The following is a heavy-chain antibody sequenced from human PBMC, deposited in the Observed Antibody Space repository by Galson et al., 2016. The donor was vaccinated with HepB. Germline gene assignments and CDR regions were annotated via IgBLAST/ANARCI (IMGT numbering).Heavy chain of an antibody. D-gene: IGHD3-16*01. Sequence: SLRLSCATSGFTFTNYGFHWVRQASGKGLEWLAVIWYDGSYKFYADSVRGRLTLSRDNANNTVYLQMNSLRAEDTAVYYCARDGLQPALDYWGQGSLVTVSS. CDR2: IWYDGSYK. CDR1: GFTFTNYG. V-gene: IGHV3-33*01. J-gene: IGHJ4*02. CDR3: ARDGLQPALDY.